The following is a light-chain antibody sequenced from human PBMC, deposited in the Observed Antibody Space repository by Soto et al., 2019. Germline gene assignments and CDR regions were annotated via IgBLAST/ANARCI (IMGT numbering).Light chain of an antibody. CDR3: QQYNNWPLIT. Sequence: IGLTQSPATLSVSPGERATLSCRASQSVSSSYLAWYQQKPGQAPRLLIYGVSSRASGIPARFSGSGSGTEFTLTISSLQSEDFAVYYCQQYNNWPLITFGQGTRLEIK. V-gene: IGKV3D-15*01. CDR2: GVS. CDR1: QSVSSSY. J-gene: IGKJ5*01.